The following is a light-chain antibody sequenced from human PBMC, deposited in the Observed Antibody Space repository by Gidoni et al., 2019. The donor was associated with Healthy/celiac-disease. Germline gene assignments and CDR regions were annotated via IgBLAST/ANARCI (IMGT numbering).Light chain of an antibody. CDR2: GRN. J-gene: IGLJ2*01. Sequence: SSELTQDPAVSVALGQTVRITCQGDSLRDYYASWYQQKPGQTPQLVIYGRNNRPSGIPDRFSGSSSGNTASLTITGAQAEDEAAYYCNSRDTSGNLVVFGGGTKLTVL. V-gene: IGLV3-19*01. CDR3: NSRDTSGNLVV. CDR1: SLRDYY.